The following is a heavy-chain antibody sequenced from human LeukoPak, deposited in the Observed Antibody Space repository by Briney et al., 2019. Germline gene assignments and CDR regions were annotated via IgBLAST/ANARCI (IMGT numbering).Heavy chain of an antibody. Sequence: GGSLRLSCAASGFIFGDYDMSWIRQTPGKGLEWLASISPSGQTIYYADSVKGRFTISRDNAQNSLYLQMNSLRAEDTAVFYCARDRDEYGGSNFYFYYMDVWGKGGTVTVSS. CDR2: ISPSGQTI. CDR1: GFIFGDYD. D-gene: IGHD4-23*01. J-gene: IGHJ6*03. V-gene: IGHV3-11*01. CDR3: ARDRDEYGGSNFYFYYMDV.